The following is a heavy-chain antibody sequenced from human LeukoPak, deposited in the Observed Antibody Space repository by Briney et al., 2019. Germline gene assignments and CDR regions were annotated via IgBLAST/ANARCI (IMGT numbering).Heavy chain of an antibody. CDR1: GGTFSSYA. V-gene: IGHV1-69*05. CDR2: IIPIFGTA. CDR3: ARGLAYCGGDCYSGDAFDI. J-gene: IGHJ3*02. Sequence: ASVKVSCKASGGTFSSYAISWVRQAPGQGLEWMGGIIPIFGTANYAQKFQGRVTITTDESTSTAYMELSSLRSKDTAVYYCARGLAYCGGDCYSGDAFDIWGQGTMVTVSS. D-gene: IGHD2-21*02.